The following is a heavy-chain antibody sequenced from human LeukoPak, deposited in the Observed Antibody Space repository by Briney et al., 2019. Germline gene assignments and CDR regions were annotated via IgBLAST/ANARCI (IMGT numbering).Heavy chain of an antibody. Sequence: GESLKISCKGSGYSFTSYYLTWVRQMPGKGLEWMGRIDPHDSYTNYSPSFQGHVTISADKSISTAYLQWSSLTASDTAIYYCARSNYGSGSYKDYWGQGTLVTVSS. CDR2: IDPHDSYT. V-gene: IGHV5-10-1*01. CDR3: ARSNYGSGSYKDY. CDR1: GYSFTSYY. J-gene: IGHJ4*02. D-gene: IGHD3-10*01.